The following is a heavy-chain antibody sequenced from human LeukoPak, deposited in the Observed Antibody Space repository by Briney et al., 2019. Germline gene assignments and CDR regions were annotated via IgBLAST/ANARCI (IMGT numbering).Heavy chain of an antibody. V-gene: IGHV3-48*04. J-gene: IGHJ4*02. CDR2: ISSSSTI. CDR3: ATSGYSNIDY. Sequence: GGSLRLSCAASGFVFSSNSMIWVRQAPGKGLEWVSYISSSSTIYYADSVKGRFTMSRDNAKNLLYLQMNSLRAEDTAVYYCATSGYSNIDYWGQGTLVTVSS. CDR1: GFVFSSNS. D-gene: IGHD4-11*01.